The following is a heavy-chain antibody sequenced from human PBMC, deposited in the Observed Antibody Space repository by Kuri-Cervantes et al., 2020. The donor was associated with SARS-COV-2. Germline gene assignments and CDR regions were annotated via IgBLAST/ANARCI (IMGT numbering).Heavy chain of an antibody. V-gene: IGHV3-30-3*01. D-gene: IGHD6-13*01. CDR2: ISYDGSNK. J-gene: IGHJ4*02. Sequence: GESLKISCAASGFTFSSYAMHWVRQAPGKGLEWVAVISYDGSNKYYADSVKGRFTISRDNSKNTLYLQMNSLRAEDTAVYYCAREGLAAAAIFDYWGQGTLVTVSS. CDR3: AREGLAAAAIFDY. CDR1: GFTFSSYA.